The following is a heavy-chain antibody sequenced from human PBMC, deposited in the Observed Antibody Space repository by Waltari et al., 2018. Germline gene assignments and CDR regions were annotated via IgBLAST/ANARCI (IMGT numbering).Heavy chain of an antibody. D-gene: IGHD6-19*01. V-gene: IGHV3-23*01. Sequence: EVQLLESGGGLVQAGGSLRLSCAASGFTFSIYPMSWVRQAPGKGREWVSRVGGSGDGTYYADSVKGRFTISRDNSRNMVYLQMNSLRADDTAVYYCAKGVAVTVTGPEYWGQGTLVTVSS. J-gene: IGHJ4*02. CDR2: VGGSGDGT. CDR3: AKGVAVTVTGPEY. CDR1: GFTFSIYP.